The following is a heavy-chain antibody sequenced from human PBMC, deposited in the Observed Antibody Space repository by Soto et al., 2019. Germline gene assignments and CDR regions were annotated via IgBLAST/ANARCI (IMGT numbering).Heavy chain of an antibody. Sequence: ASVKVSCKASGYTFTSYGISWVRQAPGQGLEWMGWISAYNGNTNYAQKLQGRVTMTTDTSTSTAYMELRSLRSDDTAVYYCARGGRDDFWVAMPRSSYSEMYVWCKDNTVTISS. CDR3: ARGGRDDFWVAMPRSSYSEMYV. CDR1: GYTFTSYG. V-gene: IGHV1-18*01. CDR2: ISAYNGNT. J-gene: IGHJ6*04. D-gene: IGHD2-2*01.